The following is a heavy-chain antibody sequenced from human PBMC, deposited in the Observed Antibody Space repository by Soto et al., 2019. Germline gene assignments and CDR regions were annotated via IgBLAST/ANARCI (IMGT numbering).Heavy chain of an antibody. Sequence: ASVKVSCKASGGTFSSYAISWVRQAPGQGLEWMGGIIPIFGTANYAQKFQGRVTITADESTSTAYMELSSLRSEDTAVYYCARDTYYGSGSQGYYYFDYWGQGILVTVSS. CDR1: GGTFSSYA. CDR3: ARDTYYGSGSQGYYYFDY. D-gene: IGHD3-10*01. CDR2: IIPIFGTA. V-gene: IGHV1-69*13. J-gene: IGHJ4*02.